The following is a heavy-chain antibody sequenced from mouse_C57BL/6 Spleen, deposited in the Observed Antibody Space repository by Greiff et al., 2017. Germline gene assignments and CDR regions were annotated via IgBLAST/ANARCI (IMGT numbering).Heavy chain of an antibody. CDR3: APDSSGYALDY. V-gene: IGHV1-64*01. CDR2: IHPNSGST. CDR1: GYTFTSYW. J-gene: IGHJ2*01. Sequence: QVQLQQPGAELVKPGASVKLSCKASGYTFTSYWMHWVKQRPGQGLEWIGMIHPNSGSTNYNEKFKSKAPLTVDKASSTAYMQLSSLTSEDAAVDYCAPDSSGYALDYWGQGTTLTVSS. D-gene: IGHD3-2*02.